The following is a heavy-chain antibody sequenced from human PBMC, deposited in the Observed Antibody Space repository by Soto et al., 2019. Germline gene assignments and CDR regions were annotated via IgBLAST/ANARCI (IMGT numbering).Heavy chain of an antibody. D-gene: IGHD5-12*01. Sequence: SQTLSHTCPFSYGSISSYYLSLIRQPPGKGLEWIWYIYYSGSTNYNPSLKSRVTISVDTSKNQFSLKLSSVAAADTAVHYCARQVAENFDYWGQGTLVTVSS. CDR1: YGSISSYY. CDR3: ARQVAENFDY. V-gene: IGHV4-59*01. J-gene: IGHJ4*02. CDR2: IYYSGST.